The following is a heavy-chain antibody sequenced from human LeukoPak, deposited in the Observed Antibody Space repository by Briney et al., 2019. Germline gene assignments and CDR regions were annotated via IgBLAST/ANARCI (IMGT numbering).Heavy chain of an antibody. CDR2: ISVLSTHI. D-gene: IGHD3-16*01. Sequence: SGGSLRLSCSASVFTFSDYDMNGVRQAPGKGLEWVSSISVLSTHIYYGDSVKGRFSISRDNAKNSVYLQMNSLGGEDTAIYYCGRAFPPLRTSSAGDLWGQGILVTVSS. J-gene: IGHJ4*02. V-gene: IGHV3-69-1*02. CDR3: GRAFPPLRTSSAGDL. CDR1: VFTFSDYD.